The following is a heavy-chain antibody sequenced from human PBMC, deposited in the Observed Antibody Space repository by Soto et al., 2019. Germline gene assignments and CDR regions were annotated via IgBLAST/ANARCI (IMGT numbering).Heavy chain of an antibody. Sequence: GGSLRLCCAASGFTFSDYYMSWIRQAPGKGLEWVSYISSGGSTIYYADSVKGRFTISRDNAKNSLYLQMNSLRAEDTAVYYCARAVAAAGYYYYYYYYMDVWGKGTTVTVSS. CDR2: ISSGGSTI. V-gene: IGHV3-11*01. CDR3: ARAVAAAGYYYYYYYYMDV. CDR1: GFTFSDYY. J-gene: IGHJ6*03. D-gene: IGHD6-13*01.